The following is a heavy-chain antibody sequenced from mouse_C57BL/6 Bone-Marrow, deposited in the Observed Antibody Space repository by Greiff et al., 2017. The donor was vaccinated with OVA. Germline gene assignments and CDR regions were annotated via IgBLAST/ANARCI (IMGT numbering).Heavy chain of an antibody. CDR1: GFSLTSYG. V-gene: IGHV2-2*01. CDR3: ARYYCSSSYWYFDG. D-gene: IGHD1-1*01. CDR2: IWSGGST. J-gene: IGHJ1*03. Sequence: VQLQQSGPGLVQPSQSLSITCTVSGFSLTSYGVHWVRQSPGKGLEWLGVIWSGGSTDSNAAFISSLSISKDNSKSQVFFKMNSLQADDTAIYYCARYYCSSSYWYFDGWGTGTTVSVAS.